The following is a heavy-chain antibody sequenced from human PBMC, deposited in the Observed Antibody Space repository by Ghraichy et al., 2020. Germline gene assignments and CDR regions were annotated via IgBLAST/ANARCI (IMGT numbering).Heavy chain of an antibody. J-gene: IGHJ4*02. CDR1: GGSISSSSYY. D-gene: IGHD3-16*01. V-gene: IGHV4-39*01. CDR3: AKRVWGSPYFFDY. CDR2: IHYSERT. Sequence: SETLSLTCTVSGGSISSSSYYWGWIRQPPGKGLEWIGTIHYSERTYYNPSLKSRVTISVDTSKNQFSLRLSSVTAADTAVFYCAKRVWGSPYFFDYWGQGTLVTVPS.